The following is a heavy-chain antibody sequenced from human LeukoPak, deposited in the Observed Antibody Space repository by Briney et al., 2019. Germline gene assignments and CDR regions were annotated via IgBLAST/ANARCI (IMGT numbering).Heavy chain of an antibody. J-gene: IGHJ6*02. CDR1: GYTFTGHY. CDR3: ARTDTAMVNIGMDV. D-gene: IGHD5-18*01. Sequence: ASVKVSCKASGYTFTGHYMHWVRQAPGQGLEWMGWINPNSGGTNYAQKFQGRVTMTRDTSISTAYMELSRLRSDDTAVYYCARTDTAMVNIGMDVWGQGTTVTVSS. V-gene: IGHV1-2*02. CDR2: INPNSGGT.